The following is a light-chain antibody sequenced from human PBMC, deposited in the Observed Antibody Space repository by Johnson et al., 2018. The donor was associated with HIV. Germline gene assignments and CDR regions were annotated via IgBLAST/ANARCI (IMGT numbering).Light chain of an antibody. CDR1: SSNIGNNY. CDR2: EHN. V-gene: IGLV1-51*02. J-gene: IGLJ1*01. CDR3: GTWHSSLRPYV. Sequence: QSMLTQPPSVSAAPGQKVTISCSGSSSNIGNNYVSWYQQLPGTAPKLLIYEHNKRPSGIPDRFSGSKSGPSATLGITGLQPGDEADYYCGTWHSSLRPYVFGNGTKVTVL.